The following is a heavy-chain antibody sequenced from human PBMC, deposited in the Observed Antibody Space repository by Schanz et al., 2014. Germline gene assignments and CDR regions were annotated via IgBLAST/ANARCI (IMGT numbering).Heavy chain of an antibody. V-gene: IGHV3-30*04. Sequence: VQLVESGGGLVQPRGSLRLSCAVSTSLFSRSVIHWVRQAPGKGLEWVAVMWNDGIKTHYADSGKGRFTISRDNSKNTVYLQMNSLRTDDTAMYYCARDPNTSAWLPYFDTWGQGTLVTVSS. D-gene: IGHD6-19*01. CDR3: ARDPNTSAWLPYFDT. J-gene: IGHJ4*02. CDR2: MWNDGIKT. CDR1: TSLFSRSV.